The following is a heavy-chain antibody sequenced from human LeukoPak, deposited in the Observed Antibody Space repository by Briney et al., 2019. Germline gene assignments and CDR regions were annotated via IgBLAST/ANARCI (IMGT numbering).Heavy chain of an antibody. Sequence: PSETLPLTCAVSGYSISSGYYWGWIRQPPGKGLEWIGSIYHSGSTYYNPSLKSRVTISVDTSKNQFSLKLSSVTAADTAVYYCARLGGNYDRYYFDYWGQGTLVTVSS. CDR3: ARLGGNYDRYYFDY. CDR1: GYSISSGYY. V-gene: IGHV4-38-2*01. J-gene: IGHJ4*02. D-gene: IGHD1-26*01. CDR2: IYHSGST.